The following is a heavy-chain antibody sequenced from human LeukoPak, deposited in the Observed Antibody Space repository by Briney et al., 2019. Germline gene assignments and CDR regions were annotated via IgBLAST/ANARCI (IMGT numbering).Heavy chain of an antibody. CDR2: IYDSSSI. CDR3: ARYSDGWKALDI. J-gene: IGHJ3*02. Sequence: PSETLSLTCSGSGGSISPYYWFCIRQSPGKGLEWIRHIYDSSSISYSPFLKRRIIIRVDTSKNQFPHIMSSGAAAYTAVYYCARYSDGWKALDIWGQGTLVTVAS. CDR1: GGSISPYY. V-gene: IGHV4-59*01. D-gene: IGHD5-24*01.